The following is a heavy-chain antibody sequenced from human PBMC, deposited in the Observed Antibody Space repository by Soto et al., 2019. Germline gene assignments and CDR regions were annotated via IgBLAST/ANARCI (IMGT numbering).Heavy chain of an antibody. CDR2: IYFGGNT. J-gene: IGHJ4*02. Sequence: QLQLQESGPGLVKPSETLSLTCAVSGLSINSNYFWGWIRQTPGRGLEWIGSIYFGGNTYYTPSLKSRVPLSADLSKNQFSLELESVTAADTAVSYCSPTIYSGGWSRDNWGQGTLVTVYS. V-gene: IGHV4-38-2*01. CDR1: GLSINSNYF. CDR3: SPTIYSGGWSRDN. D-gene: IGHD6-19*01.